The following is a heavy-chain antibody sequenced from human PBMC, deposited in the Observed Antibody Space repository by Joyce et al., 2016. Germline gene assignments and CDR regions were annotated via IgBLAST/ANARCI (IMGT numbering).Heavy chain of an antibody. Sequence: GSTFRSYAINWVRQAPGQGLEWLGGIIPMFATADYAQKFQDRVTITADESTSTAYMALTRLTSEDTAVYYCAKKRVRMSDPFDIWGQGTMVTVSS. CDR3: AKKRVRMSDPFDI. J-gene: IGHJ3*02. V-gene: IGHV1-69*01. CDR2: IIPMFATA. CDR1: GSTFRSYA. D-gene: IGHD3-10*01.